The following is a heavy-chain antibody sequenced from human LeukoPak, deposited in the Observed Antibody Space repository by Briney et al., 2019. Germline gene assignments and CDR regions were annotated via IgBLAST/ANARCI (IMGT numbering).Heavy chain of an antibody. CDR2: INSDGSST. CDR3: AKDMGDGYNTFDY. D-gene: IGHD5-24*01. CDR1: GFTFSSYW. J-gene: IGHJ4*02. V-gene: IGHV3-74*01. Sequence: GGSLRLSCAASGFTFSSYWMHWVRQAPGKGLVWVSRINSDGSSTSYADSVKGRFTISRDNAKNTLYLRMNSLRAEDMALYYCAKDMGDGYNTFDYWGQGTLVTVSS.